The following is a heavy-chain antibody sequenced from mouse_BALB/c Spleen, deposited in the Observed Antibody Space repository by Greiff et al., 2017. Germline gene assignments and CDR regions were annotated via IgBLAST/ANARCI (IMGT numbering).Heavy chain of an antibody. J-gene: IGHJ2*01. CDR3: AREGIYDGYYDY. D-gene: IGHD2-3*01. V-gene: IGHV5-6-3*01. CDR1: GFTFSSYG. Sequence: EVMLVESGGGLVQPGGSLKLSCAASGFTFSSYGMSWVRQTPDKRLELVATINSNGGSTYYPDSVKGRFTISRDNAKNTLYLQMSSLKSEDTAMYYCAREGIYDGYYDYWGQGTTLTVSS. CDR2: INSNGGST.